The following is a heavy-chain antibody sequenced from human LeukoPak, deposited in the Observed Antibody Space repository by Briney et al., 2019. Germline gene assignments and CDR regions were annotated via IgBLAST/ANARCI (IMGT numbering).Heavy chain of an antibody. Sequence: SGTLSLTCAVSGGSISSSNWWSWIRQPPGKGLEWIGYIYYSGSTNYNPSLKSRVTISVDTSKNQFSLKLSSVTAADTAVYYCARAGEVATIEFYFDYWGQGTLVTVSS. J-gene: IGHJ4*02. CDR2: IYYSGST. D-gene: IGHD5-12*01. CDR1: GGSISSSNW. CDR3: ARAGEVATIEFYFDY. V-gene: IGHV4-61*01.